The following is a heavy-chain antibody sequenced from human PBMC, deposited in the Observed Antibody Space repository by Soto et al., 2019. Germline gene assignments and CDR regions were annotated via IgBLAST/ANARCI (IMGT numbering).Heavy chain of an antibody. CDR3: ARGGDVNYYHGMDV. Sequence: QVQLVQSGGEVKKPGASVKLSCTASGYTFTSYGISWVRQAPGQGLEWMGWISDYNGKTNYAQNVQCRVTMTTDTATRTAYMDLRSLRSDDTAVYYCARGGDVNYYHGMDVWGQGTTVTVSS. J-gene: IGHJ6*02. CDR2: ISDYNGKT. D-gene: IGHD5-12*01. CDR1: GYTFTSYG. V-gene: IGHV1-18*01.